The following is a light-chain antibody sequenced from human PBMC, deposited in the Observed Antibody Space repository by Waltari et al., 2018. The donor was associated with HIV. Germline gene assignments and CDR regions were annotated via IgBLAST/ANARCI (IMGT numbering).Light chain of an antibody. CDR2: SDN. J-gene: IGLJ1*01. CDR1: NIGSKA. V-gene: IGLV3-12*02. CDR3: QVWDSSCDHPYV. Sequence: SYEPTQPHSVSVATAQMARITCGGNNIGSKAVHWYQQTPGQDPVLVIDSDNNRPSGSPERFYGSNPGNTATLAINRIEAGDEADSDCQVWDSSCDHPYVFGPGTKVTVL.